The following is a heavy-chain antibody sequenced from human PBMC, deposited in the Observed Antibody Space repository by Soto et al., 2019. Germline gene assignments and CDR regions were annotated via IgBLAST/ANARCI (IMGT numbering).Heavy chain of an antibody. CDR3: ASYIEGNGGRGS. D-gene: IGHD4-17*01. CDR1: GGSLTGQH. J-gene: IGHJ4*02. V-gene: IGHV4-4*09. CDR2: IVNSGIA. Sequence: QVQLQESGPGLVKPSETLSLTCAVSGGSLTGQHWSWIRQPPGKGLERIGHIVNSGIARYNPSLQRLAAISIDTSKAHFALRVSSVTAADTAVYYCASYIEGNGGRGSWGQGHLVTVSS.